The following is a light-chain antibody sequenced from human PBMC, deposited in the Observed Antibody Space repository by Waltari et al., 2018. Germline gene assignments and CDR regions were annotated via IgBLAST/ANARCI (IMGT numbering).Light chain of an antibody. V-gene: IGLV4-69*01. CDR1: SGHTSNI. Sequence: QLLLTQSPSASASLGASVKLTCTLSSGHTSNIIAWHQQQPEKGPRYLMKVNSDGSHSKGDEIPDRFSGSSSGAERYLTISSVQSEDEADYYCQTGGHGTWVFGGWTKLTVL. CDR3: QTGGHGTWV. J-gene: IGLJ3*02. CDR2: VNSDGSH.